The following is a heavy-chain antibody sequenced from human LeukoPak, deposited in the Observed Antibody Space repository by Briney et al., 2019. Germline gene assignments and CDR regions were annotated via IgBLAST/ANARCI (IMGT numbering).Heavy chain of an antibody. Sequence: GGSLRLSCAGSGFIFNNYAMHWVRQPPGKGLEWVSGISWNSGTIDYADSVRGRFTITRDNAKNSLYLQMDSLRVEDTAFYYCAKDNRRHYTSGPNPDSLHWGQGALVTVSS. J-gene: IGHJ4*02. V-gene: IGHV3-9*01. CDR3: AKDNRRHYTSGPNPDSLH. CDR1: GFIFNNYA. CDR2: ISWNSGTI. D-gene: IGHD6-19*01.